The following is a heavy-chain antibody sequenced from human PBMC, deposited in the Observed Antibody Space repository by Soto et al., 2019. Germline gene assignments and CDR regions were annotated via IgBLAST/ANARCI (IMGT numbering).Heavy chain of an antibody. CDR1: GGSISSSSYY. CDR2: IHYSGST. Sequence: QLQLQESGPGLVKPSETLSLTCTVSGGSISSSSYYWGWIRQPPEKGLEWIGSIHYSGSTYYNPSLESRVTISMDTSQNQFSLKLSSVTAADTAVYYRATRRDNWNALDWGQGTLVTVSS. D-gene: IGHD1-1*01. J-gene: IGHJ4*02. CDR3: ATRRDNWNALD. V-gene: IGHV4-39*01.